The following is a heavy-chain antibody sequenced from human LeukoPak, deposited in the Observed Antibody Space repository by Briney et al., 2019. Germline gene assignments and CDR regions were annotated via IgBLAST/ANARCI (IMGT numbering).Heavy chain of an antibody. J-gene: IGHJ4*02. CDR2: IWYDGSNK. CDR1: GFTFSGYG. CDR3: ARKYCTNGVCYTGFDY. V-gene: IGHV3-33*01. D-gene: IGHD2-8*01. Sequence: GGSLRLSCAASGFTFSGYGMHWVRQAPGKGLGWVAVIWYDGSNKYYADSVKGRFTISRDNSKNTLYLQMNSLRAEDTAVYYCARKYCTNGVCYTGFDYWGQGTLVTVSS.